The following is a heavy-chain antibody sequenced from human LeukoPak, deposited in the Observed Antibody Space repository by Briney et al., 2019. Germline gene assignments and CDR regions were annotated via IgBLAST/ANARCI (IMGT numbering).Heavy chain of an antibody. Sequence: ETLSLTCAVSGVSISTSEWWIWVRQPPGQGLEWIGEIHRDGRTRYNPSLTSRVTISVDTSKNQFSLKLSSVTAADTAVYYCARHWGQGYYYDSKWGQGTLVTVSS. CDR1: GVSISTSEW. V-gene: IGHV4-4*02. CDR3: ARHWGQGYYYDSK. J-gene: IGHJ4*02. CDR2: IHRDGRT. D-gene: IGHD3-22*01.